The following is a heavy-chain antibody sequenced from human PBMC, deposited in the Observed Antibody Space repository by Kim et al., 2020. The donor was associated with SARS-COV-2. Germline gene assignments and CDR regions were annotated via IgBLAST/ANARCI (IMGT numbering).Heavy chain of an antibody. CDR1: GYSFTSYW. CDR2: IYPGDSDT. Sequence: GESLKISCKGSGYSFTSYWIGWVRQMPGKGLEWMGIIYPGDSDTRYSPSFQGQVTISADKSISTAYLQWSSLKASDTAMYYCASKSGGSGSYYNRKYYYYGMDVWGQGTTVTVSS. J-gene: IGHJ6*02. D-gene: IGHD3-10*01. V-gene: IGHV5-51*01. CDR3: ASKSGGSGSYYNRKYYYYGMDV.